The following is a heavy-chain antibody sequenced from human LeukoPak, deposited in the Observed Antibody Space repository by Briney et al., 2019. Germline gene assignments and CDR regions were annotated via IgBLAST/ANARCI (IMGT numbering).Heavy chain of an antibody. V-gene: IGHV3-30*03. CDR3: AASRDRYGSGACLDY. CDR1: GFTFSSYG. D-gene: IGHD5-18*01. CDR2: ISSDGSKK. J-gene: IGHJ4*02. Sequence: GGSLRLSCAASGFTFSSYGMHWVRQAPGKGLEWVAVISSDGSKKYYADSVKGRFTISRDNSKNTLYLQMHNLRVEDTAVYYCAASRDRYGSGACLDYWGQGTAVTVSS.